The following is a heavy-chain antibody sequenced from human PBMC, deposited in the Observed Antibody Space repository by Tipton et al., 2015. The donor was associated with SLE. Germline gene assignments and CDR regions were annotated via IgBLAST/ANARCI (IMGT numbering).Heavy chain of an antibody. J-gene: IGHJ4*02. Sequence: TLSLTCTVSGGSIRSYYWSWIRQAPGKGLEWIGYIYDSENTNYNPSLKSRVTISSDTPKNQFSLKLSSVTAADTAVYYCARANYYGSGRQDYWGQGTLVTVSS. CDR2: IYDSENT. CDR3: ARANYYGSGRQDY. CDR1: GGSIRSYY. D-gene: IGHD3-10*01. V-gene: IGHV4-59*12.